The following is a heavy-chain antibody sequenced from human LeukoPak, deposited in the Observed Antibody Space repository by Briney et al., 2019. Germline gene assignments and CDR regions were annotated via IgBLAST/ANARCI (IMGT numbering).Heavy chain of an antibody. V-gene: IGHV3-11*05. Sequence: LSLTCTVSGGSISSYYWSWIRQAPGKGLEWVSYISSSSSYTNYADSVKGRFTISRDNAKNSLYLQMNSLRAEDTAVYYCARDGRVGGMDVWGQVTKVSVSS. CDR1: GGSISSYY. D-gene: IGHD2-15*01. J-gene: IGHJ6*02. CDR2: ISSSSSYT. CDR3: ARDGRVGGMDV.